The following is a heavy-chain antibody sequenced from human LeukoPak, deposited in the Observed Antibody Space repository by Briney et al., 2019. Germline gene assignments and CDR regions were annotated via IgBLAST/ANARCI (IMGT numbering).Heavy chain of an antibody. Sequence: SETLSLTCGVYGGSFSDYYWSWIRQPPGKGLEWIGEINHSGSTNYNPSLKSRVTISVDMSKNQFSLKLSSVTAADTAVYYCARARGDYYDSSGYYSAFDYWGQGTLVTVSS. CDR2: INHSGST. CDR3: ARARGDYYDSSGYYSAFDY. J-gene: IGHJ4*02. V-gene: IGHV4-34*01. CDR1: GGSFSDYY. D-gene: IGHD3-22*01.